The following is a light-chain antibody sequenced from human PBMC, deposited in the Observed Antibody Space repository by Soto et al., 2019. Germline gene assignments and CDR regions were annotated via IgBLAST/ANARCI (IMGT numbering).Light chain of an antibody. Sequence: DIVMTQSPDSLAVSLGERGTINSESSQSVFFTSNNKNYLAWYQQKPGQPPKLLLSWASARESGVPERFSGSGSGTLFTLSISSLQAEDVAVYYCQQYYTLPLTFGGGTKVDIK. CDR3: QQYYTLPLT. V-gene: IGKV4-1*01. J-gene: IGKJ4*01. CDR1: QSVFFTSNNKNY. CDR2: WAS.